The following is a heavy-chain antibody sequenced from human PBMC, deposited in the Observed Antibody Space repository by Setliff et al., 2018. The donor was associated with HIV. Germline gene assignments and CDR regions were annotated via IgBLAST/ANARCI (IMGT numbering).Heavy chain of an antibody. J-gene: IGHJ4*02. CDR3: ARDHGGKDY. V-gene: IGHV3-21*01. CDR1: GFTFSSYS. Sequence: GGSLRLSCTASGFTFSSYSMNWVRQAPGKGLEWVSSISTSSTYIYYADSVKGRFTISRDNAKNSLYLQMNSLRADDTAVYYCARDHGGKDYWGQGTLVTVSS. CDR2: ISTSSTYI.